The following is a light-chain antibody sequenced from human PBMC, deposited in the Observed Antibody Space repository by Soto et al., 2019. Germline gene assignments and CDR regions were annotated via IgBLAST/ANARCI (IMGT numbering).Light chain of an antibody. CDR3: QQANSVTIT. Sequence: DIQMTQSPSTLSRSVGDRVTITCXASQGIIIFLAWYQKKRGKAPKIXXDAXSSLQRGVPSRLSGSESGTDFTLTISSLQPEDCAIYFCQQANSVTITFGQGTRLEIK. J-gene: IGKJ5*01. CDR1: QGIIIF. CDR2: AXS. V-gene: IGKV1-12*01.